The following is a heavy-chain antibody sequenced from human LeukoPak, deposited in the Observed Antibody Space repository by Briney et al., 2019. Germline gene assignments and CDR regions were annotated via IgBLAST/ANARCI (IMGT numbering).Heavy chain of an antibody. Sequence: ASVTVSCKASGYTFTSYYMHWVRQAPGQGLEWMGIINPSGGSTSYAQKFQGRVTMTRDTSTSTVYMELSSLRSEDTAVYYCARDRQLWFGELPDPRPQGYFDYWGQGTLVTVSS. CDR3: ARDRQLWFGELPDPRPQGYFDY. J-gene: IGHJ4*02. V-gene: IGHV1-46*01. D-gene: IGHD3-10*01. CDR2: INPSGGST. CDR1: GYTFTSYY.